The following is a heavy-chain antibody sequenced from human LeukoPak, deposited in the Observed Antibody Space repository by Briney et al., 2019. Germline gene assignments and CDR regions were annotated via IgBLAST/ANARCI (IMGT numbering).Heavy chain of an antibody. V-gene: IGHV4-34*01. J-gene: IGHJ4*02. Sequence: SETLSLTCAVYGGSFSGYYWNWICQPPGKGLDWIGQINHSGSTNYNPPLKSRVTISIDTSKNQFSLNLSSVTAADTAVYYCARRANGPSYWGQGTLVTVSS. CDR3: ARRANGPSY. D-gene: IGHD2-8*01. CDR2: INHSGST. CDR1: GGSFSGYY.